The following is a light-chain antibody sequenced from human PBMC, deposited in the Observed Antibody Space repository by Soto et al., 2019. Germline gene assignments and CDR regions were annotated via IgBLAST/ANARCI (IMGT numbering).Light chain of an antibody. V-gene: IGKV1-6*01. CDR3: LQDYTYPRT. CDR2: AAS. Sequence: AIQMTQSPSSLSASVGDRVTITCRASQDIRSDLAWYQKKSGKAPKLLIYAASSLQSGVPSRFSGSGFGSDFTLTISSLQPEDFATYYCLQDYTYPRTFGQGTSVEI. CDR1: QDIRSD. J-gene: IGKJ1*01.